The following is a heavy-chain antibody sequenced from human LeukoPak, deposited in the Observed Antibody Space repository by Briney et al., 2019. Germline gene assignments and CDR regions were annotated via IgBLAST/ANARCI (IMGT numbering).Heavy chain of an antibody. CDR1: GFTSSTYW. CDR3: ARRTVVAREDY. V-gene: IGHV3-7*01. J-gene: IGHJ4*02. D-gene: IGHD4-23*01. Sequence: GGSLRLSCAASGFTSSTYWMSWVRQSPGKGLEWVANINQDGSEKNYVDSVKGRFTISRDNAKNSLSLQVNSLGAEDTAVYYCARRTVVAREDYWGQGTLVTVSS. CDR2: INQDGSEK.